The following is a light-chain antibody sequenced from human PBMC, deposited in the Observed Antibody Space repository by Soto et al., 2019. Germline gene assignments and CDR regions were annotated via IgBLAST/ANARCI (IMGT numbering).Light chain of an antibody. CDR2: TAS. J-gene: IGKJ4*01. CDR1: QGIRSE. V-gene: IGKV1-6*01. Sequence: AIQMTQSTSSLSASVGARVTITCRASQGIRSELGWYQQKPGKAPNLLIYTASSLQSGVPSRFSGSGSGTDFTLTISSLQPEDFATYYCIQDYNYPLTFGGGTKVDIK. CDR3: IQDYNYPLT.